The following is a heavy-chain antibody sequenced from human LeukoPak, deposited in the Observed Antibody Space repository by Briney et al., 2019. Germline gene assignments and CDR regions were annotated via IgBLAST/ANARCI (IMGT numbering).Heavy chain of an antibody. J-gene: IGHJ4*02. V-gene: IGHV1-24*01. CDR1: GYTLTELS. D-gene: IGHD5-24*01. CDR3: ATVVHGYNIGAEYYFDY. Sequence: ASVKVSCKVSGYTLTELSMHWVRQAPGKGLEWMGGFDPEDGETIYAQKFQGRVTMTEDTSTDTAYMELSSLRSEDTAVYYCATVVHGYNIGAEYYFDYWGQGTLVTVSS. CDR2: FDPEDGET.